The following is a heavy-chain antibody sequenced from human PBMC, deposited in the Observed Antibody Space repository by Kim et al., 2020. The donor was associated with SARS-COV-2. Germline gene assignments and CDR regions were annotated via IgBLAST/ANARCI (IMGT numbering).Heavy chain of an antibody. V-gene: IGHV1-2*06. Sequence: ASVKVSCQASVHTFGAYYLNWVRQGPGQGLVWMGRMNPNTGEVFYSEIFQDRIRMTRDTSIRTIFLELTGLQSDDTALYYCAYLGNSNDEGFHFDYWGPGTQVTV. CDR2: MNPNTGEV. CDR1: VHTFGAYY. CDR3: AYLGNSNDEGFHFDY. D-gene: IGHD2-21*01. J-gene: IGHJ4*02.